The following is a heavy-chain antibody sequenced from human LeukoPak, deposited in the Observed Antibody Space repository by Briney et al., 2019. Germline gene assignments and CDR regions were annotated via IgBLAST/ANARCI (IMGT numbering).Heavy chain of an antibody. D-gene: IGHD3-10*01. CDR1: GGTFSSYA. CDR2: IIPIFGTA. Sequence: ASVKVSCKASGGTFSSYAISWVRPAPGQGLEWMGGIIPIFGTANYAQKFQGRATITADESTSTAYMELSSLRSEDTAVYYCASPYGSGSYLFYYYGMDVWGKGTTVTVSS. V-gene: IGHV1-69*13. CDR3: ASPYGSGSYLFYYYGMDV. J-gene: IGHJ6*04.